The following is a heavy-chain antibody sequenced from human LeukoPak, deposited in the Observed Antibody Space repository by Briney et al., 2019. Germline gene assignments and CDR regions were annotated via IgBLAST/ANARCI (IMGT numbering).Heavy chain of an antibody. V-gene: IGHV1-24*01. CDR1: GSTLTEFS. CDR3: VRGRTGSIATAGRY. D-gene: IGHD6-6*01. Sequence: ASVKVSFKLSGSTLTEFSIHWLRQAHRKGLEWLGGLDPEDGETILSQKFQDRVALTADTSTSTAYMDMSRLRSEDTAVYFCVRGRTGSIATAGRYWGRRTLVTVSS. CDR2: LDPEDGET. J-gene: IGHJ4*02.